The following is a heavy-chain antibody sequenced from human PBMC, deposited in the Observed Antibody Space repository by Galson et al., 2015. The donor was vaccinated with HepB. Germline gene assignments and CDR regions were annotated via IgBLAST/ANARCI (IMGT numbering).Heavy chain of an antibody. J-gene: IGHJ3*02. V-gene: IGHV4-34*01. CDR2: VNHSGST. CDR1: GGSLSGHY. CDR3: ARERIYYDSVAYPYAFDI. D-gene: IGHD3-22*01. Sequence: ETLSLTCDVYGGSLSGHYWSWIRQSPGRGLEWIGEVNHSGSTRYNPSLKSRVAISVGTSNDRFSLKLSSVTAADTAVYYCARERIYYDSVAYPYAFDIWGPGTLVTVSS.